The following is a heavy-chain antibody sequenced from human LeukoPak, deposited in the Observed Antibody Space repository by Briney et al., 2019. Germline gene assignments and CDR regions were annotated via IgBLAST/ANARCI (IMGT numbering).Heavy chain of an antibody. CDR1: GFTFNYFW. CDR3: ATVSEY. Sequence: GGSLRLSCAASGFTFNYFWMHWVRQVPGKGPVWVSGINNDGTATYYADSVKGRFTISRDNAKNTVYLQMSGLRAEGTTVYYCATVSEYWGQGTLVTVSS. V-gene: IGHV3-74*01. CDR2: INNDGTAT. J-gene: IGHJ4*02.